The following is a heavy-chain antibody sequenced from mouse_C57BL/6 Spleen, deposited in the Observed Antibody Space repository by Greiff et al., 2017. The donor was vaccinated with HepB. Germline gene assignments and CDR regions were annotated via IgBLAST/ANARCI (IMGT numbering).Heavy chain of an antibody. CDR3: AKKDGYYWYFDV. D-gene: IGHD2-3*01. V-gene: IGHV2-5*01. CDR2: IWRGGST. CDR1: GFSLTSYG. Sequence: VKLVESGPGLVQPSQSLSITCTVSGFSLTSYGVHWVRQSPGKGLEWLGVIWRGGSTDYNAAFMSRLSITKDNSKSQVFFKMNSLQADDTAIYYCAKKDGYYWYFDVWGTGTTVTVSS. J-gene: IGHJ1*03.